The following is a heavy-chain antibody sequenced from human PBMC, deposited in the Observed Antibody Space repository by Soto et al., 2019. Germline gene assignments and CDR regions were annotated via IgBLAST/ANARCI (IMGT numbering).Heavy chain of an antibody. CDR1: GGSFSGYY. V-gene: IGHV4-34*01. CDR3: ARGRITTFGVVIMWFDP. Sequence: SETLSLTCAVYGGSFSGYYWSWIRQPPGKGLEWIGEINHSGSTNYNPSLKSRVTISVDTSKNQFSLKLSSVTAADTAVYYCARGRITTFGVVIMWFDPWGQGTLVTVSS. CDR2: INHSGST. D-gene: IGHD3-3*01. J-gene: IGHJ5*02.